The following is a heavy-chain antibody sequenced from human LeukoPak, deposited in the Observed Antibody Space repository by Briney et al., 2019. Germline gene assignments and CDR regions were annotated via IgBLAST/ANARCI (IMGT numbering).Heavy chain of an antibody. V-gene: IGHV1-46*01. Sequence: ASVKVSCKASGYTFSNYYMHWVRQAPGQGLEWMGIINPSGGSTSYAQRFQGRVTMTRDMSTSTVYMDLSSLRSEDTAVYYCAGSGSYRYFHHWGQGTLVTVS. CDR3: AGSGSYRYFHH. D-gene: IGHD1-26*01. CDR2: INPSGGST. CDR1: GYTFSNYY. J-gene: IGHJ1*01.